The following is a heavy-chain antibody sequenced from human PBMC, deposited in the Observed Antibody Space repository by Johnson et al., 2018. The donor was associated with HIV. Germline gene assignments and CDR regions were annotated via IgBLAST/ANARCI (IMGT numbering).Heavy chain of an antibody. J-gene: IGHJ3*02. Sequence: QVQLVESGGGVVRPGRSLRLSCAASGFTFSSYAMHWVRQAPGKGLEWVAVISYDGSNKYYADSVKGRFTISRDNSKNTLYLQMNSLRAEDTAVYYCARGGTYNWLPDRVGRAFDIWGQGTTVAVSS. CDR2: ISYDGSNK. D-gene: IGHD1-20*01. CDR1: GFTFSSYA. CDR3: ARGGTYNWLPDRVGRAFDI. V-gene: IGHV3-30-3*01.